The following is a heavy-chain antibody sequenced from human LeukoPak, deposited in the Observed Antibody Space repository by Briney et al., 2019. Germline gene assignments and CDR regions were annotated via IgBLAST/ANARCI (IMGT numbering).Heavy chain of an antibody. J-gene: IGHJ4*02. Sequence: ASVKVSCKTSGYTFTGHYMHWVRQAPGQGLEWMGWINPNSGGTNYAQKFQGRVTMTRDTSISTAYMELSRLRSDDTAVYYCARARRAYGGNFYYFDSWGQGALVTVSS. V-gene: IGHV1-2*02. D-gene: IGHD4-23*01. CDR2: INPNSGGT. CDR3: ARARRAYGGNFYYFDS. CDR1: GYTFTGHY.